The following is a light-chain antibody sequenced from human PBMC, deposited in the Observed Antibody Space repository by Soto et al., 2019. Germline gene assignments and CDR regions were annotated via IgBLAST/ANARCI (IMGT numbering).Light chain of an antibody. J-gene: IGKJ1*01. CDR3: QQYNSYSWT. CDR1: QSLRSW. CDR2: KAS. V-gene: IGKV1-5*03. Sequence: DIQMTQSPSTLSASVGDRVTITCRASQSLRSWLAWDQQKPGKAPKLLIYKASSLESVVSSRFTGSGSGTEFTLTICSLQPDDFATYYCQQYNSYSWTFGEGTKVDIK.